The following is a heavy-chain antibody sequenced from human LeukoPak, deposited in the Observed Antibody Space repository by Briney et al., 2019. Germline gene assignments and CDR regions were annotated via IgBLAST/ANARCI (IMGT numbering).Heavy chain of an antibody. CDR2: ISPDGSSA. CDR3: ARGGLMWEPTLGAFDI. D-gene: IGHD1-26*01. CDR1: GFTFSRYW. V-gene: IGHV3-74*01. Sequence: GGSLRLSCAASGFTFSRYWMHWVRQAPGKGLVWVSRISPDGSSAHYEDSVNGRFTISRDNAKNTLYLQMNSLRAEDTALYYCARGGLMWEPTLGAFDIWGQGTMVTVSS. J-gene: IGHJ3*02.